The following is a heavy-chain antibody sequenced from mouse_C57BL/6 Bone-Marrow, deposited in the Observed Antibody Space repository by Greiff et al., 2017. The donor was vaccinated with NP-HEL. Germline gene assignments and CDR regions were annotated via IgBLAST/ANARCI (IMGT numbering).Heavy chain of an antibody. V-gene: IGHV1-26*01. D-gene: IGHD2-14*01. CDR3: ASRGYHWYFDV. Sequence: VQLKQSGPELVKPGASVKISCKASGYTFTDYYMNWVKQSHGKSLEWIGDINPNNGGTSYNQKFKGKATLTVDKSSSTAYMELRSLTSEDSAVYYCASRGYHWYFDVWGTGTTVTVSS. J-gene: IGHJ1*03. CDR2: INPNNGGT. CDR1: GYTFTDYY.